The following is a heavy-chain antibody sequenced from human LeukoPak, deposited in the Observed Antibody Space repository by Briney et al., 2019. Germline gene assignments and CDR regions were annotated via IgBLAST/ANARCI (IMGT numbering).Heavy chain of an antibody. CDR3: ARAQSGAYNY. CDR1: GDSISSNLVT. J-gene: IGHJ4*02. D-gene: IGHD1-26*01. Sequence: SQTLSLTCSISGDSISSNLVTWNWIRQSPSRGLEWLGRTYYRSKWSNDYADSVKSRITINPDTSKNQLSLQLNSVTPGDTAVYSCARAQSGAYNYWGQGTLVTVSS. CDR2: TYYRSKWSN. V-gene: IGHV6-1*01.